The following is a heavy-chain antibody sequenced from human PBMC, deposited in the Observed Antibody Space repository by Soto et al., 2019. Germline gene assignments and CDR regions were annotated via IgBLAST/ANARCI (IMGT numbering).Heavy chain of an antibody. CDR2: IIPIFGTA. CDR3: ARGNHRWLQLWYFDL. V-gene: IGHV1-69*12. J-gene: IGHJ2*01. Sequence: QVQLVQSGAEVKKPGSSVTGSCKASGGTFSSYTISWVRQAPGQGLEWMGGIIPIFGTANYAQKFQGRVTITADESTSTAYMELSSLRSEDTAVYYCARGNHRWLQLWYFDLWGRGTLVTVSS. D-gene: IGHD5-12*01. CDR1: GGTFSSYT.